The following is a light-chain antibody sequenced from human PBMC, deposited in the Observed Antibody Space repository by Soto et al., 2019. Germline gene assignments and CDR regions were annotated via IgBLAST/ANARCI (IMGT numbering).Light chain of an antibody. V-gene: IGKV3-20*01. J-gene: IGKJ1*01. CDR1: QTVTSNY. CDR3: QQYGSSPQT. CDR2: GAS. Sequence: EIVLTQSPGTLSLSPGERATLSCRASQTVTSNYLAWYQHKPGQAPRFLIYGASSRATGLPDRFSGSGSGTDFTLTISRLEPEDFAVYYCQQYGSSPQTFGQGTKVEIK.